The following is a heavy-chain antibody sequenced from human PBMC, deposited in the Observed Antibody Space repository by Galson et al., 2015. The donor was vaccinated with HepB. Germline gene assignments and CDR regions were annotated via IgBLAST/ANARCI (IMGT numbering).Heavy chain of an antibody. Sequence: SLRLSCAASGFTFSNAWMSWVRQAPGKGLEWVANIKQDGSEKYYVDSVKGRFTISRDNAKNSLYLQMNSLRAEDTAVYYCARDSYTTSIVVVVAGPYYFDYWGQGTLVTVSS. V-gene: IGHV3-7*01. CDR1: GFTFSNAW. CDR2: IKQDGSEK. J-gene: IGHJ4*02. CDR3: ARDSYTTSIVVVVAGPYYFDY. D-gene: IGHD2-15*01.